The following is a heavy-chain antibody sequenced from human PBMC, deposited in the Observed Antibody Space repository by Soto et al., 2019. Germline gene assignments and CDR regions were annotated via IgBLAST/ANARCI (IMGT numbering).Heavy chain of an antibody. CDR3: VRVSSGSYVNYFAP. D-gene: IGHD1-26*01. CDR1: GYTFTTYY. Sequence: QVQLVQSGAEVKKPGASVKFSCKAFGYTFTTYYIHWVRQAPGQGLEWMGIINPSGGSTSYAQKFQGRVTMTRDTSTSTVYMELSSLKSEDTAVYYCVRVSSGSYVNYFAPWGQGTLVTVSS. CDR2: INPSGGST. V-gene: IGHV1-46*01. J-gene: IGHJ5*02.